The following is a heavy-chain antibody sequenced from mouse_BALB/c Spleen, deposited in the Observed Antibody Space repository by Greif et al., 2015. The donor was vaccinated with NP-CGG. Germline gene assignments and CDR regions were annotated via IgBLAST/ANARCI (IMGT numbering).Heavy chain of an antibody. CDR1: GYSITSGYY. Sequence: EVKLMESGPGLVKPSQSLSLTCSVTGYSITSGYYWNWIRQFPGNKLEWMGYISYDGSNNYNPSLKNRISITRDTSKNQFFLKLNSVTTEDTATYYCARDPYGNYLYYAMDYWGQGTSATVSS. CDR2: ISYDGSN. V-gene: IGHV3-6*02. J-gene: IGHJ4*01. CDR3: ARDPYGNYLYYAMDY. D-gene: IGHD2-1*01.